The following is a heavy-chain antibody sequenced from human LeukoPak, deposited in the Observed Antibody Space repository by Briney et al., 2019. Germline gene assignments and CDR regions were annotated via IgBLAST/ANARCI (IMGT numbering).Heavy chain of an antibody. CDR3: AREWNGYDCVGEDY. CDR2: ISYDGSNK. D-gene: IGHD5-12*01. CDR1: GFTFSSYA. V-gene: IGHV3-30-3*01. J-gene: IGHJ4*02. Sequence: PGGSLRLSCAASGFTFSSYAMHWVRQAPGKGLEWVAVISYDGSNKYYADSVKGRFTISRDNSKNTLYLQMNSLRAEDTAVYYCAREWNGYDCVGEDYWGQGTLVTVSS.